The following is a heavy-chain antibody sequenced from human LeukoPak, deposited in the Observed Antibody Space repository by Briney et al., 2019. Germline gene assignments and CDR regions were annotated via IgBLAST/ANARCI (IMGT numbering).Heavy chain of an antibody. CDR2: INHSGST. Sequence: PSETLSLTCTVSGGSISSYYWSWIRQPPGKGLEWIGEINHSGSTNYNPSLKSRVTISVDTSKNQFSLKLSSVTAADTAVYYCARQKKYYYEAYYGMDVWGQGTTVTVSS. D-gene: IGHD3-22*01. J-gene: IGHJ6*02. V-gene: IGHV4-34*01. CDR1: GGSISSYY. CDR3: ARQKKYYYEAYYGMDV.